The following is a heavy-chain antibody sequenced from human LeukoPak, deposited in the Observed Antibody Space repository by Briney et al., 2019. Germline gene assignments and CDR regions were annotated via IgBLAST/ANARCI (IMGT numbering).Heavy chain of an antibody. Sequence: ASVKVSCKASGYTFTGYYMHWVRQAPGQGLEWMGWINPNSGGTNYAQKFQGRVAMTRDTSISTAYMELSRLRSDDTAVYYCARGVATIFPPDYWGQGTLVTVSS. CDR3: ARGVATIFPPDY. V-gene: IGHV1-2*02. CDR1: GYTFTGYY. CDR2: INPNSGGT. J-gene: IGHJ4*02. D-gene: IGHD5-12*01.